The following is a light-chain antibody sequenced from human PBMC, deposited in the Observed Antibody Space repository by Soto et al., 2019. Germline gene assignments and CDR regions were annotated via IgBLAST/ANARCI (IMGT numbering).Light chain of an antibody. CDR2: GAS. CDR3: QHYGSTPWT. V-gene: IGKV3-20*01. J-gene: IGKJ1*01. Sequence: EIVLTQSPATLSLSPGERGTLSCRASESVTNYLAWYQQKPGQAPRLLIYGASSRATDIPDRITGSGSGTDFTLTISRLEPEDFAVYYCQHYGSTPWTFGQGTKVDIK. CDR1: ESVTNY.